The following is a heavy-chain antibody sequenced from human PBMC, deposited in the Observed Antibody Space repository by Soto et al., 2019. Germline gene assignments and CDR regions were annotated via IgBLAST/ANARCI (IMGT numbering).Heavy chain of an antibody. CDR1: GFTFSTFA. CDR2: ITGGSGFT. CDR3: AKSGPTNYFDF. Sequence: GGSLRLSCAASGFTFSTFAMNWVRQAPGKGLEWVSGITGGSGFTFYADSVKGRFTISRDDSENTLFLQMSSLRAEETAKYYCAKSGPTNYFDFWGQGTLVTVSS. V-gene: IGHV3-23*01. J-gene: IGHJ4*02. D-gene: IGHD1-26*01.